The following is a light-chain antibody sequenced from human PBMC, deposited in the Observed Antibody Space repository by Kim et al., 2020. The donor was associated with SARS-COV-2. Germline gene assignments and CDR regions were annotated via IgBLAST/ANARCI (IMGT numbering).Light chain of an antibody. CDR2: KDS. J-gene: IGLJ2*01. CDR3: QSADSSGTVV. CDR1: ALPKQY. Sequence: SYELTQPPSVSVSPGQTARITCSGDALPKQYAYWYQQKPGQAPVLVIYKDSERPSGIPERFSGSSSGTTVTLTISGVQAEDEAAYYCQSADSSGTVVFGG. V-gene: IGLV3-25*03.